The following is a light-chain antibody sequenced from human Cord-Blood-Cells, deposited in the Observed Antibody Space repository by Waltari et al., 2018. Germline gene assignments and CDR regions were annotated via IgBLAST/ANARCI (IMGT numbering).Light chain of an antibody. CDR1: QSVSSSY. Sequence: EIVLTQSPGTLSLSPGERATLSCRASQSVSSSYLAWYQQKPGQAPRLLIYGASSRATGSPDRFSGSGSGTDFTLTISRLEPEDCAVYYCEQYGSSPRYTFGQGTKLEIK. CDR3: EQYGSSPRYT. V-gene: IGKV3-20*01. J-gene: IGKJ2*01. CDR2: GAS.